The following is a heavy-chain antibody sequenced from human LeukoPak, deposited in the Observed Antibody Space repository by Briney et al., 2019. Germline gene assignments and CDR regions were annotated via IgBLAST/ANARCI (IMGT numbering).Heavy chain of an antibody. CDR1: GFAVSSNY. CDR2: IYSGGST. J-gene: IGHJ6*03. Sequence: GGSLRLSCAASGFAVSSNYMSWVRQAPGKGLEWVSVIYSGGSTYYADSVKGRFTISRDNSKNTLYLQMNSLRAEDTAVYYCAREVTGTTRYYYYYYMDVWGKGTTVTVSS. CDR3: AREVTGTTRYYYYYYMDV. V-gene: IGHV3-66*02. D-gene: IGHD1-7*01.